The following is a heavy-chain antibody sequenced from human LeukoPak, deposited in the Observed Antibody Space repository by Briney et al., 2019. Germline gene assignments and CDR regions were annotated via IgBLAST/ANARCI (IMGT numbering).Heavy chain of an antibody. CDR3: ARVLNWSYDY. CDR1: GYTFISYF. D-gene: IGHD1-7*01. CDR2: INPNGGDT. J-gene: IGHJ4*02. V-gene: IGHV1-46*01. Sequence: ASVKVSCKASGYTFISYFIHWVRQAPGQGLEWMGMINPNGGDTSYSQNFQGRVTMTTATSTSTVYMELSSLRSEDTALYYCARVLNWSYDYWGQGTLVTVSS.